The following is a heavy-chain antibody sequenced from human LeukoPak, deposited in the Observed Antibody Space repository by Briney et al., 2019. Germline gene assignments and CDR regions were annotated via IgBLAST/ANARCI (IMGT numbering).Heavy chain of an antibody. CDR2: TDSSGRYV. V-gene: IGHV3-21*06. J-gene: IGHJ3*02. D-gene: IGHD3-10*01. Sequence: GGSLRLSCAASGFTFSNYGMNWVRQAPGKGLEWVSFTDSSGRYVYYGDSVKGRFTISRDNAKNLLFLQMNGLRAEDTALYYCARGRSITLLRGVAMSDGFDIWGQGAMVAVSS. CDR1: GFTFSNYG. CDR3: ARGRSITLLRGVAMSDGFDI.